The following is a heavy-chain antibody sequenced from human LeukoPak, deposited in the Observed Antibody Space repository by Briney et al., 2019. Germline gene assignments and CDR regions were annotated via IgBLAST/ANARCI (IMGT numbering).Heavy chain of an antibody. J-gene: IGHJ6*02. V-gene: IGHV3-33*01. CDR1: GFTFSSYG. CDR3: ARAYSLRYFDWLKENYYYYGMDV. Sequence: QPGGSLRLSCAASGFTFSSYGMHWVRQAPGKGLEWVAVIWYDGSNKYYADSVKGRFTISRDNSKNTLYLQMNSLRAEDTAVYYCARAYSLRYFDWLKENYYYYGMDVWGQGTTVTVSS. D-gene: IGHD3-9*01. CDR2: IWYDGSNK.